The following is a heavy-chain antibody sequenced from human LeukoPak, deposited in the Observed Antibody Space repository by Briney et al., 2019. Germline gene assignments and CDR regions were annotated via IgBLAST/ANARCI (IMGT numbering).Heavy chain of an antibody. Sequence: SETLSLTCTVSGGSISSGDYYWSWIRQPPGKGLEWIGYIYYSGGTYYNPSLKSRVTISVDTSKNQFSLKLSSVTAADTAVYYCARDRDGVGYFDYWGQGTLVTVSS. CDR1: GGSISSGDYY. J-gene: IGHJ4*02. CDR2: IYYSGGT. D-gene: IGHD2-21*02. V-gene: IGHV4-30-4*01. CDR3: ARDRDGVGYFDY.